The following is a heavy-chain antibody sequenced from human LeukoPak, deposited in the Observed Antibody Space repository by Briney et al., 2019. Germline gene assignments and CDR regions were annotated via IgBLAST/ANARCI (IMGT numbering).Heavy chain of an antibody. D-gene: IGHD3-10*01. CDR1: GGSISSGSYY. J-gene: IGHJ5*02. CDR3: AVEGGSGSYP. CDR2: IYTSGST. V-gene: IGHV4-61*02. Sequence: PSETLSLTCTVSGGSISSGSYYWSWIRQPAGKVLEWIGRIYTSGSTNYNPSLKSRVTISVDTSKNQFSLKLSSVTAADTAVYHWAVEGGSGSYPWGQGTLVTVSS.